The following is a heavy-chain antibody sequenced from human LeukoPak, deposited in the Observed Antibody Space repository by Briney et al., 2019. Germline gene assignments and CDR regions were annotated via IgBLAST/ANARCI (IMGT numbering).Heavy chain of an antibody. CDR2: INAGNGNT. Sequence: GASVKVSCKASGYTFTSYAMHWVRQAPGQRLEWMGWINAGNGNTKYSQKFQGRVTITRDTSASTAYMELSSLRSEDTAVYYCARDIWLVRGGVDYWGQGTLVTVSS. CDR1: GYTFTSYA. D-gene: IGHD3-9*01. V-gene: IGHV1-3*01. J-gene: IGHJ4*02. CDR3: ARDIWLVRGGVDY.